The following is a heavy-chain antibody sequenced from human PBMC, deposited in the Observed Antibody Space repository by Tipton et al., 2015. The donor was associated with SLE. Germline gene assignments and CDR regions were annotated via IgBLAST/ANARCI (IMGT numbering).Heavy chain of an antibody. J-gene: IGHJ1*01. CDR1: GGSFTINV. V-gene: IGHV1-69*11. CDR3: ATTISDGH. Sequence: QSGAEVKKPGSSVKVSCKVSGGSFTINVVSWVRQAPGQGLEWMGRVVPGLGSSNYAQKFQGRVTITADSSTTTAYLELSKLTSEDTAVYYCATTISDGHWGQGTLVTVSS. D-gene: IGHD5-24*01. CDR2: VVPGLGSS.